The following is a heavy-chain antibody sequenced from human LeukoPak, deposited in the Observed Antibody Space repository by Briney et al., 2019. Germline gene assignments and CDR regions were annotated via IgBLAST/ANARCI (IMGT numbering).Heavy chain of an antibody. D-gene: IGHD1-26*01. V-gene: IGHV3-20*04. CDR3: ARGGRGSYLFDY. CDR2: INWNGDST. J-gene: IGHJ4*02. CDR1: GFTFDDYG. Sequence: GGSLRLSCAASGFTFDDYGVSWVRQAPGKGLEWVSGINWNGDSTGYADSVKGRFTISRDNSKNTLYLQMNSLRAEDTAVYYCARGGRGSYLFDYWGQGTLVTVSP.